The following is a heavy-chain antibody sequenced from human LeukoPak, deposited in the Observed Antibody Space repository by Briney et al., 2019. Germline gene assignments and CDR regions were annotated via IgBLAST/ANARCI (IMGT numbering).Heavy chain of an antibody. D-gene: IGHD3-22*01. CDR1: GLTFSSYS. CDR2: ISSSSSYI. J-gene: IGHJ4*02. V-gene: IGHV3-21*01. Sequence: GGSLRLSCAPSGLTFSSYSMNWVRQAPGKGLDWVSSISSSSSYIYYADSVKGRFTISRDNAKNSLYLQMNSLRAEDTAVYYCARVRSHYYNSSGYLDYWGQGTLVTVSS. CDR3: ARVRSHYYNSSGYLDY.